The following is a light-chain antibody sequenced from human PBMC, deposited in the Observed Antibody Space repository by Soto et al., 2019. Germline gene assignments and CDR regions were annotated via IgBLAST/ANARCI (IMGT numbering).Light chain of an antibody. CDR3: QQYNNWPWT. CDR1: QSISDT. CDR2: GAS. J-gene: IGKJ1*01. V-gene: IGKV3-15*01. Sequence: EIVMTQSPATLSVSPGGRATLSCRASQSISDTLAWYQQKPGQAPRLLIHGASTRANSFPARFSGSGSGTDFTLTISSLQSEDFAVYYCQQYNNWPWTFGRGTKVEIK.